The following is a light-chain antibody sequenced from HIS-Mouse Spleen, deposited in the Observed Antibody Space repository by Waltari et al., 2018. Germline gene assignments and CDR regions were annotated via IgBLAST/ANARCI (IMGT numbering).Light chain of an antibody. V-gene: IGLV8-61*01. Sequence: QTVVTQEPSFSVSPGGTVTLTCGLSSGSVSTSYYPSWYQQTPGQAPRTLIYSTTPRSSAVPDRFSGSILGNKAALTITGAQADDESDYYCVLYMGSGISVFGGGTKLTVL. CDR1: SGSVSTSYY. J-gene: IGLJ3*02. CDR2: STT. CDR3: VLYMGSGISV.